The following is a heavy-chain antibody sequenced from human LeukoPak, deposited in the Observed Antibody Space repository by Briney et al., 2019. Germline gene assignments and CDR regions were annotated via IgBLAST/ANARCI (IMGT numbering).Heavy chain of an antibody. Sequence: GGSLRLSCAASGFTFSTYRMAWVRQAPGKGLEWVATITEDGSGKYHVDSVRGRFTVSRDNTNKLLFLQMNSLRAEDTAVYHYAKARYSSGLDYWGQGTLVSVSS. CDR1: GFTFSTYR. CDR2: ITEDGSGK. D-gene: IGHD6-19*01. CDR3: AKARYSSGLDY. J-gene: IGHJ4*02. V-gene: IGHV3-7*01.